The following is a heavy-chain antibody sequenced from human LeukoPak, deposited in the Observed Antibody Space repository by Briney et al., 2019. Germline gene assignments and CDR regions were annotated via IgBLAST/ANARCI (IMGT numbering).Heavy chain of an antibody. V-gene: IGHV3-74*01. J-gene: IGHJ4*02. CDR1: GFTFSSHW. CDR3: AKGSGSSCYSPCDY. Sequence: GGSLRLSCAASGFTFSSHWMHWVRQAPGKGLVWVSRINSDGSSISYADSVKGRFTISRDNAKNTLYLQMNSLRAEDTAVYYCAKGSGSSCYSPCDYWGQGILVTVSS. D-gene: IGHD2-15*01. CDR2: INSDGSSI.